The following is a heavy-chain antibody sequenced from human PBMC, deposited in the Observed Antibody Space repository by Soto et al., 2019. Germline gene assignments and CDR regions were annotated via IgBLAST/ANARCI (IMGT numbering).Heavy chain of an antibody. CDR3: ARGRAAAAYNWFDP. Sequence: QVQLVQSGAEVKKPGSSVKVSCTASGGTFSSYAISWVRQAPGQGLEWMGGIIPIFGTANYAQKFQGRVTITADESTSTAYLELSSLISEDTAVYYCARGRAAAAYNWFDPWGQGTLVTVSS. V-gene: IGHV1-69*12. CDR2: IIPIFGTA. D-gene: IGHD6-13*01. J-gene: IGHJ5*02. CDR1: GGTFSSYA.